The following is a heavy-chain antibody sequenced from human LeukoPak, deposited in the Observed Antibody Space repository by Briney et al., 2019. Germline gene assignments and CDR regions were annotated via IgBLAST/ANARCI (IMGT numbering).Heavy chain of an antibody. CDR3: ARGGNYWPQWWFDP. J-gene: IGHJ5*02. Sequence: SETLSLTCTVSAGSFSSFYWTWIRQPPGKGLEWIGYIYYTGSTSYNPSLKSRVTMSLDASKNQFSLELNSVTPADTAVYYCARGGNYWPQWWFDPWGRGTLVSVSS. CDR1: AGSFSSFY. V-gene: IGHV4-59*01. CDR2: IYYTGST. D-gene: IGHD1-26*01.